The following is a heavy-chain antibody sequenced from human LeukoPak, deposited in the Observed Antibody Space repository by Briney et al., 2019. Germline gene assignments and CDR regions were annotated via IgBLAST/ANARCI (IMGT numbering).Heavy chain of an antibody. CDR3: ATLDIVATIGSFFF. CDR2: IYSGGST. J-gene: IGHJ4*02. CDR1: GFTVRNXY. Sequence: RLSXAASGFTVRNXYMSWVRQVPGKGLEWVSVIYSGGSTYYADSVKGRFTISRDNSKNTLFLQMHSLRAADTAVYYCATLDIVATIGSFFFWGQGXXXXVS. V-gene: IGHV3-53*01. D-gene: IGHD5-12*01.